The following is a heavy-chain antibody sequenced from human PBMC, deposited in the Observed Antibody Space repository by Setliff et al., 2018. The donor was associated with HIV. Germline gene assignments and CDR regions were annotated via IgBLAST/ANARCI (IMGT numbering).Heavy chain of an antibody. CDR2: ISHAGNT. J-gene: IGHJ4*02. D-gene: IGHD3-22*01. Sequence: PSETLSLTCTVSDYSIGSGYYWGWIRQSPGQGLDWIGSISHAGNTYYNPSLKSRVTMSIDTSKNLFSLNLTSVTAADTATYYCARDQRSSGYHPPFDYWGQGMMVTV. CDR1: DYSIGSGYY. V-gene: IGHV4-38-2*02. CDR3: ARDQRSSGYHPPFDY.